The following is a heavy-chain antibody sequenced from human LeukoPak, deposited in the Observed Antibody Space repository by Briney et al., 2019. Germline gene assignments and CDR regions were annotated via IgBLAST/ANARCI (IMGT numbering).Heavy chain of an antibody. V-gene: IGHV3-9*03. D-gene: IGHD4-17*01. J-gene: IGHJ4*02. Sequence: GGSLRLSCAASGFTFGDYAMHWVRQAPGKGLEWVSGISWNSGSIGYADSVKGRFTISRDNAKNSLYLQMNSLRAEDMALYYCAKDKDGDLTFYYFDYWGQGTLVTVSS. CDR1: GFTFGDYA. CDR3: AKDKDGDLTFYYFDY. CDR2: ISWNSGSI.